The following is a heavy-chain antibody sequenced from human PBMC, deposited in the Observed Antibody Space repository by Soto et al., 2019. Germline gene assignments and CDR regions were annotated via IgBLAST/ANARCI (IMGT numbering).Heavy chain of an antibody. CDR1: GFTFSSYW. J-gene: IGHJ6*03. CDR3: ARFVRGRVAVNYYYMDV. Sequence: EVQLVESGGGLVQPGGSLRLSCAASGFTFSSYWMSWVRQAPGKGLEWVANIKQDGSGKYYVDSVKGRFTISRDNAKNSLYLQMNSLRAEDTAVYYCARFVRGRVAVNYYYMDVWGKGTTVTVSS. CDR2: IKQDGSGK. V-gene: IGHV3-7*01. D-gene: IGHD6-19*01.